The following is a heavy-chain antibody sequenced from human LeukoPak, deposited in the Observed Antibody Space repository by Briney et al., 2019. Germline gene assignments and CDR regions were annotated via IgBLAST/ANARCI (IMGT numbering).Heavy chain of an antibody. CDR2: ISSSSSYI. CDR3: ARDQAGNDVWREIPDAFDI. J-gene: IGHJ3*02. V-gene: IGHV3-21*01. Sequence: GGSLRLSCAASGFTFSSYSMNWVRQAPGKGLEWVSSISSSSSYIYYADSVKGRFTISRDNAKNSLYLQMNSLRAEDTAVYYCARDQAGNDVWREIPDAFDIWGQGTMVTVSS. D-gene: IGHD1-1*01. CDR1: GFTFSSYS.